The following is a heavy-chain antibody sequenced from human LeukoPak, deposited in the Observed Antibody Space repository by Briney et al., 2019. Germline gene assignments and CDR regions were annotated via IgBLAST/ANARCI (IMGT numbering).Heavy chain of an antibody. J-gene: IGHJ6*02. D-gene: IGHD6-13*01. Sequence: ASVKVSCKASGYTFTSYYMHWVRQAPGQGLEWMGIINPSGGSTSYAQKFQGRVTMTRDTSTSTVYMELSSLRSEDTAVYYCARPINSSSWYGGYYYGMDVWGQGTTATVSS. V-gene: IGHV1-46*01. CDR2: INPSGGST. CDR3: ARPINSSSWYGGYYYGMDV. CDR1: GYTFTSYY.